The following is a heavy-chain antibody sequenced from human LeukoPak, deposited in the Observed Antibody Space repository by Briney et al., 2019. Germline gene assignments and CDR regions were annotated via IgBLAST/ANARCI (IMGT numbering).Heavy chain of an antibody. CDR2: IYYSGST. D-gene: IGHD1-26*01. J-gene: IGHJ3*02. V-gene: IGHV4-30-4*01. Sequence: SETLSLTCTVSGGSISDAAYYWSWIRQYPGEGLEWIGYIYYSGSTYYNPSLKSRVTISVDTSKNQFSLKLSSVTAADTAVYYCAKSKWEQLVNDAFDIWGQGTMVTVSS. CDR3: AKSKWEQLVNDAFDI. CDR1: GGSISDAAYY.